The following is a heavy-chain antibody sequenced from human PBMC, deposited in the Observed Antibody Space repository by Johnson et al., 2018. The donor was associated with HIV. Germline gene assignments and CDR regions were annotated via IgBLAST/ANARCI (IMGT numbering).Heavy chain of an antibody. J-gene: IGHJ3*02. CDR2: MSGSGAVT. CDR1: GFTFSDHA. Sequence: VQLVESGGGLVQPGGSLRLSCAGSGFTFSDHAMGWVRQAPGKGLEWVSSMSGSGAVTYYADSVKGRFTISRENSKNRLFLQMNSLRAGDTAVYYCAKDTGAFDIWGQGTMVTVSS. D-gene: IGHD4-17*01. CDR3: AKDTGAFDI. V-gene: IGHV3-23*04.